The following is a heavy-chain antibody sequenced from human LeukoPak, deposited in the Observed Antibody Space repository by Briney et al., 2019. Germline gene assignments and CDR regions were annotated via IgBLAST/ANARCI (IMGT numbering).Heavy chain of an antibody. CDR3: ARESDSSGWYANYFDY. Sequence: ASVKVSCKASGGTFSSYAISWVRQAPGQGLEWMGGIIPIFGTANYAQKFQGRVTITADESTSTAYMELSSLRSEDTAVYYCARESDSSGWYANYFDYWGQGTLVTVSS. D-gene: IGHD6-19*01. J-gene: IGHJ4*02. CDR2: IIPIFGTA. V-gene: IGHV1-69*13. CDR1: GGTFSSYA.